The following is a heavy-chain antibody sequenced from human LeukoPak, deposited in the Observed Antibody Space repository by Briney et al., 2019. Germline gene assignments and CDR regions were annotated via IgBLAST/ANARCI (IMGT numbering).Heavy chain of an antibody. CDR1: GVSISSYY. V-gene: IGHV4-4*07. CDR2: IYTSGTT. CDR3: ARKAASNWYFDL. J-gene: IGHJ2*01. D-gene: IGHD6-13*01. Sequence: SETLSLTCAVSGVSISSYYWTWIRQPAGKGLEWIGLIYTSGTTNYNPSVKSRVTMSVDTSKNQFSLKLNSVTAADTAVCYCARKAASNWYFDLWGRGTLVTVSS.